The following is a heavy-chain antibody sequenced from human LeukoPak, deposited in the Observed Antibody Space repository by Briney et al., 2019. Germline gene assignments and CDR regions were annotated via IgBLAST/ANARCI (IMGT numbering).Heavy chain of an antibody. Sequence: GGSLRLSCAASGFTFSSYGMHWVRQAPGRGLEWVAVISFDGSNKYYADSVKGRFTISRDNSKKTLYLQMNSLRAEDTAVYYCAKGSTNYYDGSGTVDYWGQGTLVTASS. D-gene: IGHD3-22*01. V-gene: IGHV3-30*18. CDR1: GFTFSSYG. J-gene: IGHJ4*02. CDR2: ISFDGSNK. CDR3: AKGSTNYYDGSGTVDY.